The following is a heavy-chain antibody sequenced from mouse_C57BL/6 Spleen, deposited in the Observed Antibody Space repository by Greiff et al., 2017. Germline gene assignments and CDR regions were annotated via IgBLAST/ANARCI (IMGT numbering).Heavy chain of an antibody. V-gene: IGHV5-4*01. CDR2: ISDGGSYT. CDR3: ASIYYDYDRGAMDD. Sequence: EVQRVESGGGLVKPGGSLKLSCAASGFTFSSYAMSWVRQTPEKRLEWVATISDGGSYTYYPDNVKGRFTISRDNAKNNLYLQMSHLKSEDTAMYYCASIYYDYDRGAMDDWGQGTSVTVSS. CDR1: GFTFSSYA. J-gene: IGHJ4*01. D-gene: IGHD2-4*01.